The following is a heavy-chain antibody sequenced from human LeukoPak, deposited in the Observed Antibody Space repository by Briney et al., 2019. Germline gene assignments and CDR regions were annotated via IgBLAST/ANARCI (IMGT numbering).Heavy chain of an antibody. CDR1: GYTFTSYY. D-gene: IGHD3-22*01. Sequence: GSVKVSCKASGYTFTSYYMHWVRQAPGQGLEWMGIINPSGGGTSYAQKFQGRVTMTRDMSTSTVYMELSSLRSEDTAVYYCARTYYYDSSGYHAFDIWGQGTMVTVSS. J-gene: IGHJ3*02. V-gene: IGHV1-46*01. CDR2: INPSGGGT. CDR3: ARTYYYDSSGYHAFDI.